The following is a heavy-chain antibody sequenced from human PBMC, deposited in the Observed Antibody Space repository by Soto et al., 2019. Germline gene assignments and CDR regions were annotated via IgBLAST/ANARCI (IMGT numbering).Heavy chain of an antibody. Sequence: QVQLVESGGGVVQPGRSLRLSCAASGFTFSSYAMHWVRQAPGKGLEWVAVISYDGSNKYYADSVKGRFTISRDNSKNTLYRQMNSLRAEDTAVYYCARDWTPQGSSSTLVFDYWGQGTLVTVSS. CDR2: ISYDGSNK. V-gene: IGHV3-30-3*01. CDR1: GFTFSSYA. D-gene: IGHD6-6*01. J-gene: IGHJ4*02. CDR3: ARDWTPQGSSSTLVFDY.